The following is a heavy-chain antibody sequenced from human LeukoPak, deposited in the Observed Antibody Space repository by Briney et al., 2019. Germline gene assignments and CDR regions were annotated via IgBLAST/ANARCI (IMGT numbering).Heavy chain of an antibody. CDR2: INPNSGGA. V-gene: IGHV1-2*02. Sequence: ASVKVSCKTSGYTFTGYYIQWVRQAPGQGLEWMGWINPNSGGASYVQKFQGRVTMTRDTSISTAYMELSRLRSDDTALYYCARERGDYGGDAQFDYWGQGTLVTVSS. CDR3: ARERGDYGGDAQFDY. CDR1: GYTFTGYY. D-gene: IGHD4-23*01. J-gene: IGHJ4*02.